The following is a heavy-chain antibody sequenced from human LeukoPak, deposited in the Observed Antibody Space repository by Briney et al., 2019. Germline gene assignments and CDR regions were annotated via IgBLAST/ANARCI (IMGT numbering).Heavy chain of an antibody. Sequence: SETLSLTCTVSGYSISSGYYWGWIRQPPGKWLEWIGSIYHSGSTYYNPSLKSRVTISVDTSKNQFSLKLSSVTAADTAVYYCARILGYCSGGSCRKADYYMDVWGKGTTVTVSS. CDR2: IYHSGST. CDR3: ARILGYCSGGSCRKADYYMDV. J-gene: IGHJ6*03. V-gene: IGHV4-38-2*02. D-gene: IGHD2-15*01. CDR1: GYSISSGYY.